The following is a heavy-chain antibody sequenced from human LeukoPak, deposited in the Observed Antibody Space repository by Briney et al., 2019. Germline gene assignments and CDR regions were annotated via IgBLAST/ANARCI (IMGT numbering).Heavy chain of an antibody. V-gene: IGHV4-34*01. CDR2: INHSGST. CDR1: GGSFSGYY. J-gene: IGHJ6*03. CDR3: ARAIWSYMDV. Sequence: KPSETLSLTCAVYGGSFSGYYWSWIRQPPGKGLEWIGEINHSGSTNYNPSLKSRVTISVDTSKNQFSLKLSSVTAADTAVYYCARAIWSYMDVWGKGTTVTVSS. D-gene: IGHD1-1*01.